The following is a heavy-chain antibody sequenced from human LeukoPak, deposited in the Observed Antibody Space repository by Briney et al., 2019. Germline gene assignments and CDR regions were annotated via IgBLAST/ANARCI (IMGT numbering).Heavy chain of an antibody. CDR2: ISFDGSDT. CDR1: GFTFSSYA. CDR3: VRGGGITYRSRYYFDY. V-gene: IGHV3-30*04. D-gene: IGHD6-13*01. Sequence: PGRSLRLSCAASGFTFSSYAMQWVRQAPGKGLEWVAVISFDGSDTYYAASLKGRFIISRDNSKKTLYLQMNSLRAEDTAVYYCVRGGGITYRSRYYFDYWGQGTLVTVSS. J-gene: IGHJ4*02.